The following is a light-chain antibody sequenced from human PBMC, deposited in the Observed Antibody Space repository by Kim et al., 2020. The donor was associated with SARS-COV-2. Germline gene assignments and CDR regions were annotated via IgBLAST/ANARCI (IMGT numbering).Light chain of an antibody. Sequence: GDRATLVCRASQSVSGNYVAWYQQKPGEAPRRLVYGASTRPAGIADRFTGSGSGTDFTLTIYRLEPEDFAVYYCQQYGSSPYTCGQGTKLEIK. V-gene: IGKV3-20*01. CDR1: QSVSGNY. CDR2: GAS. J-gene: IGKJ2*01. CDR3: QQYGSSPYT.